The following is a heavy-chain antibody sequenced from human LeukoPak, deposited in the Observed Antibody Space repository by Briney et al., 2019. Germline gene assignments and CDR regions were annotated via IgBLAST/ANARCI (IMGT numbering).Heavy chain of an antibody. CDR2: VNPSGGST. CDR1: GYTFTSYY. J-gene: IGHJ5*02. CDR3: ARDSLTEGHDP. Sequence: ASVKVSCKASGYTFTSYYMHWVRQAPGQGLEWMGIVNPSGGSTSYAQKFQGRVTMTRDTSTSTVYMELSSLRSEDTAVYYCARDSLTEGHDPWGQGTLVTVSS. D-gene: IGHD1-14*01. V-gene: IGHV1-46*01.